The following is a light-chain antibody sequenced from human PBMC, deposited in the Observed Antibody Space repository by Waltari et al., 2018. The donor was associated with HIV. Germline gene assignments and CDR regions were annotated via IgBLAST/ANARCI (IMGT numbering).Light chain of an antibody. CDR3: QQSHSIPFT. V-gene: IGKV1-39*01. CDR2: AAS. J-gene: IGKJ3*01. Sequence: DIQMTQSPSALSASVGDRVTITCRASQIIANYLNWFQQKPGKAPKLLIYAASSLQGGVPSRFSGSGSGTNFTLTISSLQPEDFATYYCQQSHSIPFTFGPGTKVNIE. CDR1: QIIANY.